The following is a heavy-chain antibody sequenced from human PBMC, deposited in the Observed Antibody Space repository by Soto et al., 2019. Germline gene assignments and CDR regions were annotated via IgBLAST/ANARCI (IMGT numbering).Heavy chain of an antibody. Sequence: LRLSCAASGYTFRNYWIHWVRQAPGKGLVWVSHITSGGGSTNYADSVKDRFTISRDNAKSTLYLQMNSLRAEDTAVYFCARDNSYGMDVWGQGTTVTVSS. V-gene: IGHV3-74*01. CDR1: GYTFRNYW. CDR2: ITSGGGST. J-gene: IGHJ6*02. CDR3: ARDNSYGMDV.